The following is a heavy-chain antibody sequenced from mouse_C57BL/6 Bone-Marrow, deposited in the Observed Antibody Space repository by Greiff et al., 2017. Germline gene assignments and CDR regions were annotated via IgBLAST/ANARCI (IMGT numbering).Heavy chain of an antibody. CDR3: ANSWEMDD. CDR2: IYPGDGDT. CDR1: GYAFSSSW. Sequence: VQLQQSGPELVKPGASVKISCKASGYAFSSSWMNWVKQRPGKGLEWIGRIYPGDGDTNYNGKFKGKATLTADKSSSTAYMQLSSLTSEDSAVYFCANSWEMDDWGQGTSVTVSS. V-gene: IGHV1-82*01. D-gene: IGHD4-1*01. J-gene: IGHJ4*01.